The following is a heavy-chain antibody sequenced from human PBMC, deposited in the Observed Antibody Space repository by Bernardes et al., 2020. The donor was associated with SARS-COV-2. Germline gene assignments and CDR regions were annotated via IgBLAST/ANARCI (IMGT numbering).Heavy chain of an antibody. CDR1: GFSLSTSGMC. CDR3: ARTTVAVASSYYFDY. D-gene: IGHD6-19*01. J-gene: IGHJ4*02. Sequence: SGPTLVKPTQTLTLTCTFSGFSLSTSGMCVSWISQPPGKALEWLALIDWDDDKYYSTSLETRLTVSKDTSKNQVVLTMTSMDPVDTATYYCARTTVAVASSYYFDYWGQGTLVTVSS. CDR2: IDWDDDK. V-gene: IGHV2-70*01.